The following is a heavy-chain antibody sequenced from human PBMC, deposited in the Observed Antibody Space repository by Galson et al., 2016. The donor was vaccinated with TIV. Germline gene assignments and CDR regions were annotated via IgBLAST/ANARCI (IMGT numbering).Heavy chain of an antibody. J-gene: IGHJ4*02. Sequence: SVKVSCKASGYTFTSYDINWVRQATGQGLEWMGWMNPNSGNTCDAQKFRGRDTMTRNTSDRTAYMELSSLSSEATPVYYCARGGDYWDYWGQGTLVAVS. V-gene: IGHV1-8*02. D-gene: IGHD4-17*01. CDR3: ARGGDYWDY. CDR2: MNPNSGNT. CDR1: GYTFTSYD.